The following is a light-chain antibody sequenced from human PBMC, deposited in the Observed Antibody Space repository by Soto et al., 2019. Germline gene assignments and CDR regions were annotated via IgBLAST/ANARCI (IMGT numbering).Light chain of an antibody. CDR3: QQYSEWPIT. V-gene: IGKV3-20*01. CDR2: GAS. CDR1: QSVSNNY. Sequence: EIVLTQSPCTLSLSPGERATLSCGASQSVSNNYLARYQQKPGQAPRLLINGASNRATGIPDRFISRGSGTEFSLTISSLQSEDFAVYYCQQYSEWPITFGQGTRLEIK. J-gene: IGKJ5*01.